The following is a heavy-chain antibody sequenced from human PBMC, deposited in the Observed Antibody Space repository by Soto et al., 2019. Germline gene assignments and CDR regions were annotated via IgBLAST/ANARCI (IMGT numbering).Heavy chain of an antibody. CDR3: ARVRCSGCSCYSRWFDP. CDR1: GYTFTSYD. J-gene: IGHJ5*02. Sequence: QVQLVQSGAEVKKPGASVKVSCKASGYTFTSYDINWVRQATGQGLEWMGWMNPNSGNTGYAQKFQGRVIMTRNTFISTAYVELSSLRSEDTAVYYCARVRCSGCSCYSRWFDPWGQVTLVTVSS. D-gene: IGHD2-15*01. V-gene: IGHV1-8*01. CDR2: MNPNSGNT.